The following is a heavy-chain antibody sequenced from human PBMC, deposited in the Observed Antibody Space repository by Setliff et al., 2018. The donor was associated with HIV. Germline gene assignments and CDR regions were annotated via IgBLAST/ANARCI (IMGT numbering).Heavy chain of an antibody. J-gene: IGHJ4*02. V-gene: IGHV4-39*01. CDR3: ASQGNIVVVTSFDY. CDR2: ILYGGTA. D-gene: IGHD2-21*02. Sequence: SETLSLTCAVSGGSVGSRNYYWGWIRQPPGKGLEWIGNILYGGTAYYTPSLKSRVTIFVDTSKNQFSLKLSSVTAADTAVYYCASQGNIVVVTSFDYWGQGTLVTVSS. CDR1: GGSVGSRNYY.